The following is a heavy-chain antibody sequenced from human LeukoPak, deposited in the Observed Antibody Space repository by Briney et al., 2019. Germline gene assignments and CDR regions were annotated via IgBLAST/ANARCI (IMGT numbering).Heavy chain of an antibody. D-gene: IGHD5-18*01. J-gene: IGHJ4*02. V-gene: IGHV4-4*07. CDR2: LHTSGST. CDR3: AREDTPMIIPFDY. CDR1: GGSISSYY. Sequence: SETLSLTCTVPGGSISSYYWSWIRQPAGEGLEWIGRLHTSGSTHYNPSLKSRVTMSVDTSKNQFSLKLSSVTAADTAVYYCAREDTPMIIPFDYWGQGTLVTVSS.